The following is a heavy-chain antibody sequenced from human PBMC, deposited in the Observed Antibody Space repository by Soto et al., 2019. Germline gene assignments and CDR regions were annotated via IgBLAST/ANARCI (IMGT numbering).Heavy chain of an antibody. D-gene: IGHD6-6*01. J-gene: IGHJ6*02. CDR1: GFTFSSYA. Sequence: PGGSLRLSCAASGFTFSSYAMSWVRQAPGKGLEWVSAISGSGGSTYYADSVKGRFTISRDNSKNTLYLQMNSLRAEDTAVYYCAKKLKRSLSPRYGMDVWGQGTTVIVSS. V-gene: IGHV3-23*01. CDR2: ISGSGGST. CDR3: AKKLKRSLSPRYGMDV.